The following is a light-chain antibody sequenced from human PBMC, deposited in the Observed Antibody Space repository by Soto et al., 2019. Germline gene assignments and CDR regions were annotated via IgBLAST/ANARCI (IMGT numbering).Light chain of an antibody. Sequence: DIQMTQSPSTMSASVGDRVTITCLASQSISSWLAWYQQKPGKAPKLLIYKASILESGVPSRFSGSGSGTECTLTISRLQPDDFATYYCQQYNSLWTFGQGTKVEIK. J-gene: IGKJ1*01. CDR3: QQYNSLWT. V-gene: IGKV1-5*03. CDR2: KAS. CDR1: QSISSW.